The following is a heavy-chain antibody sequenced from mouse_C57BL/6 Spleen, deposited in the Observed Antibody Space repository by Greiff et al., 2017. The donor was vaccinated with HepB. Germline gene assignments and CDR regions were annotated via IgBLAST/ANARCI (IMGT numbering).Heavy chain of an antibody. CDR3: ARGAYYSNYNWYFGV. D-gene: IGHD2-5*01. J-gene: IGHJ1*03. CDR1: GYTFTDYY. CDR2: IYPGSGNT. V-gene: IGHV1-76*01. Sequence: VQLQQSGAELVRPGASVKLSCKASGYTFTDYYINWVKQRPGQGLEWIARIYPGSGNTYYNEKFKGKATLTAEKSSSTAYMQLSSLTSEDSAVYFCARGAYYSNYNWYFGVWGTGTTVTVSS.